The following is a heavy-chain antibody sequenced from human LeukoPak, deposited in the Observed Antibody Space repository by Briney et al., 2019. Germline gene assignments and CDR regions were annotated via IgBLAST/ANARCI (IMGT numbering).Heavy chain of an antibody. CDR1: GFAFGEYA. CDR2: IRSNAYGGTT. Sequence: GGSLRLSCTASGFAFGEYAMSWFRQAPGKGLEWVGFIRSNAYGGTTEYAASVKGRFTISRDDSKSIAYLQMNSLKTEDTAVYYCTRDTLSDFWSGYFSSGNDAFDIWGQGTMVTVSS. V-gene: IGHV3-49*03. D-gene: IGHD3-3*01. CDR3: TRDTLSDFWSGYFSSGNDAFDI. J-gene: IGHJ3*02.